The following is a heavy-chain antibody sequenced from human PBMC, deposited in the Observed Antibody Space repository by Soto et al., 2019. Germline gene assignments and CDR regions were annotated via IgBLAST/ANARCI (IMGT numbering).Heavy chain of an antibody. J-gene: IGHJ5*02. CDR1: GGSFSGYY. CDR3: ARRIVLMVYATYNWFDP. V-gene: IGHV4-34*01. Sequence: QVQLQQWGAGLLKPSETLSLTCAVYGGSFSGYYWSWIRQPPGKGLEWIGEINHSGSTNYNPSLKSRVTISVDTSKNQFSLKLRSVTAADTAVYYWARRIVLMVYATYNWFDPWGQGTLVTVSS. D-gene: IGHD2-8*01. CDR2: INHSGST.